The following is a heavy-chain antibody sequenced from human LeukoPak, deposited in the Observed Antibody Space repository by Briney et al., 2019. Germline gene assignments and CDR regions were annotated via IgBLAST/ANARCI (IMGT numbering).Heavy chain of an antibody. V-gene: IGHV1-18*01. J-gene: IGHJ4*02. CDR3: ARDWADRSDY. CDR1: GYTFNSYG. CDR2: ISAYNGNT. Sequence: ASVKVSCKASGYTFNSYGISWVRQAPGQGLEWMGWISAYNGNTNYAQKFQGRVTMTTDTSTSTAHMELRSLRSDDTAVYYCARDWADRSDYWGQGTLVTVSS. D-gene: IGHD3-22*01.